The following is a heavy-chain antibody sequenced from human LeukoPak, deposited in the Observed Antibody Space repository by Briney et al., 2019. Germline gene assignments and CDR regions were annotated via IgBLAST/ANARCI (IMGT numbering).Heavy chain of an antibody. D-gene: IGHD3-22*01. V-gene: IGHV3-30*02. J-gene: IGHJ4*02. CDR2: IRYDGSNK. CDR3: AKDPTHYRVWDDYDSTVLSY. CDR1: GFTFSSYG. Sequence: PGGSLRLSCAASGFTFSSYGMSWVRQAPGKGLEWAAFIRYDGSNKYYAGSVKGRFTISRDNSKNTLYLQMNSLRAADTAVYYCAKDPTHYRVWDDYDSTVLSYWGQGTLVTVSS.